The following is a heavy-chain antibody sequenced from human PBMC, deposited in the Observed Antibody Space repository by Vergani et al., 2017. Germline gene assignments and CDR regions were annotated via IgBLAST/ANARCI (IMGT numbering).Heavy chain of an antibody. Sequence: VQLLESGGGVVQPGRSLRLSCAASGFTFSSYAMHWVRQAPGKGLEWVAVISYDGSNKYYADSVKGRFTISRDNAKNSLYLQMNSLRAEDTAVYYCARAGVLGEYFDYWGQGTLVTVSS. CDR2: ISYDGSNK. J-gene: IGHJ4*02. CDR3: ARAGVLGEYFDY. CDR1: GFTFSSYA. D-gene: IGHD3-16*01. V-gene: IGHV3-30-3*01.